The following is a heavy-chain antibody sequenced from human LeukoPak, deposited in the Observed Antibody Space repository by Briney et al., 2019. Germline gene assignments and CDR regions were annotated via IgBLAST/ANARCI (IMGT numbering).Heavy chain of an antibody. D-gene: IGHD3-10*01. Sequence: SCPTLAIPTQTLTLTFTFSGFSLITSGVGVGWIRKPPGKATECLALNHWDNDRRYNPSLRSRLTISKDTSKNQVVLTMTNMDPVDTATYYCAHRVFQGDYRDSGKFDYWGQGTPVSVSS. CDR1: GFSLITSGVG. J-gene: IGHJ4*02. V-gene: IGHV2-5*02. CDR2: NHWDNDR. CDR3: AHRVFQGDYRDSGKFDY.